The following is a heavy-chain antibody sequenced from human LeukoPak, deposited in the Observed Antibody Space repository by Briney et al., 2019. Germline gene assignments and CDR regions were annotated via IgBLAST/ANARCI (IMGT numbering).Heavy chain of an antibody. CDR3: ARGPVVPAATGLDY. V-gene: IGHV4-39*07. CDR2: IYYSGST. D-gene: IGHD2-2*01. Sequence: PSETLSLTCTVSGGSISSSSYYWGWIRQPPGKGLEWIGSIYYSGSTYYNPSLKSRVTISVDTSKNQFSLKLSSVTAADTAVYYCARGPVVPAATGLDYWGQGTLVTVSS. J-gene: IGHJ4*02. CDR1: GGSISSSSYY.